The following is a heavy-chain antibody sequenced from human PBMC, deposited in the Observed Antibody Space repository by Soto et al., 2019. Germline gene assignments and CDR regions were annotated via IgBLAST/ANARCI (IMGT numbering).Heavy chain of an antibody. V-gene: IGHV1-69*13. D-gene: IGHD5-18*01. CDR3: ASGRDTAMVYFDF. Sequence: VKVSCKASGGTFSTYTVSWVRQAPGQGLEWMGGITPIFERAKYAHKFQGTVTITADESTSTAYMELSSLRSEDAAVYYCASGRDTAMVYFDFWGQGTQVTVSS. CDR2: ITPIFERA. CDR1: GGTFSTYT. J-gene: IGHJ4*02.